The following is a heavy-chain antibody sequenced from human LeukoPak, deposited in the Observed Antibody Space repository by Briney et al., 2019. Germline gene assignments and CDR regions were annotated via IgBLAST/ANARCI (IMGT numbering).Heavy chain of an antibody. D-gene: IGHD5-12*01. V-gene: IGHV4-39*07. CDR1: GGSISSSSHY. Sequence: PSETLSLTCSVSGGSISSSSHYWDWIRQPPGEGLEWIGSIYYSGSTYYNPSLKSRVTISVDTSKNQFSLKLISVTAADTAVYYCARVRLRQPKHYYGMDVWGQGTTVTVSS. CDR3: ARVRLRQPKHYYGMDV. CDR2: IYYSGST. J-gene: IGHJ6*02.